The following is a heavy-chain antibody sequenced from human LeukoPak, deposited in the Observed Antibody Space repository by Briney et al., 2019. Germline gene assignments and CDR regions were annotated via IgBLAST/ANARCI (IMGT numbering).Heavy chain of an antibody. CDR2: IFGSGGSA. D-gene: IGHD3-22*01. CDR3: TKTTTGYSSGQYPGWPADH. V-gene: IGHV3-23*01. J-gene: IGHJ4*02. CDR1: GFNFNNYA. Sequence: GGSLRLSCTASGFNFNNYAMYWVRQAPREGLEWVAGIFGSGGSAHYADSVKGRFTISRDNSKNTAYLQMDSLRGEDTALYYCTKTTTGYSSGQYPGWPADHWGQGALVTVSS.